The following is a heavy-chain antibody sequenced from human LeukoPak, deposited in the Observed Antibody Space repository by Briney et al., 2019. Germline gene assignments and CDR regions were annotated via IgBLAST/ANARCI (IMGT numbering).Heavy chain of an antibody. CDR2: MTGPADTT. V-gene: IGHV3-23*01. CDR3: AKGAEIDH. J-gene: IGHJ4*02. Sequence: GGSLRLSCAASGFTFYNFAMSWVRQAPGKGPEWLSAMTGPADTTYYAESVKGRFTISRDYSKSMVYLQMTSLRVEDTAIYFCAKGAEIDHWGQGTLVTVSS. CDR1: GFTFYNFA.